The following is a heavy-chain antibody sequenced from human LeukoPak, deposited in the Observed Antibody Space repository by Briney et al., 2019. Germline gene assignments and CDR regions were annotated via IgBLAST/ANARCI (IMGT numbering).Heavy chain of an antibody. CDR2: IYPGDSDT. D-gene: IGHD6-6*01. CDR1: GYSFTSYW. Sequence: HGESLKISCKGSGYSFTSYWIGWVRQMPGKGLEWMGIIYPGDSDTRYSPSFQGQVTISADKSISTAYLQWSSLKASDTAMYYCVRDLYSSSSGGGYWGQGTLVTVSS. J-gene: IGHJ4*02. CDR3: VRDLYSSSSGGGY. V-gene: IGHV5-51*01.